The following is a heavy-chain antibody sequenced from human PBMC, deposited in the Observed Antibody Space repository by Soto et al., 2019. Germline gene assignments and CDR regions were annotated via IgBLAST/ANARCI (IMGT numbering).Heavy chain of an antibody. Sequence: GGSLRLSCAASGFTFTRYSMNWVRQAPGKGLEWVSSISSTTNYIYYGDSMKGRFTISRDNAKNSLYLEMNSLRAEDTAVYYCVRESEDLTSNFDYWGQGTLVTVSS. CDR1: GFTFTRYS. CDR2: ISSTTNYI. V-gene: IGHV3-21*06. J-gene: IGHJ4*02. CDR3: VRESEDLTSNFDY.